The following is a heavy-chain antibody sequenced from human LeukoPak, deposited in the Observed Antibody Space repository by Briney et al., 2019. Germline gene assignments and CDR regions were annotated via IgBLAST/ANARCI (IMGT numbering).Heavy chain of an antibody. D-gene: IGHD2-15*01. CDR3: ARVALGGYCSGGSCYLDNYYYYGMDV. Sequence: GSLRLSCAASGFTFSSYSMNWVRQAPGKGLEWVSSISSSSSYIYYADSVKGRFTISRDNAKNSLYLQMNSLRAEDTAVYYCARVALGGYCSGGSCYLDNYYYYGMDVWGQGTTVTVSS. CDR2: ISSSSSYI. J-gene: IGHJ6*02. CDR1: GFTFSSYS. V-gene: IGHV3-21*01.